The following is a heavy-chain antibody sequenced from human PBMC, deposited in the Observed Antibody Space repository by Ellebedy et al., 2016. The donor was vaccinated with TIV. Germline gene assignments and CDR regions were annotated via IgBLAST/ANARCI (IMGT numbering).Heavy chain of an antibody. CDR1: GYNFNNYG. V-gene: IGHV1-18*01. CDR3: ARNPANTGNFDP. Sequence: AASVKVSCNASGYNFNNYGVAWVRQAPGQGLEWMGWISAYNNNGNYAQNLEGRVTMTRDTSISTAYMELSSLNSDDTAVYFCARNPANTGNFDPWGQGTLVTVSS. J-gene: IGHJ5*02. CDR2: ISAYNNNG. D-gene: IGHD1-14*01.